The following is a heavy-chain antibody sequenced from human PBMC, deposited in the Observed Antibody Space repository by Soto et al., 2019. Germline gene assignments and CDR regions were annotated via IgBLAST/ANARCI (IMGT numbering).Heavy chain of an antibody. CDR2: INPSGGST. Sequence: QVQLVQSGAEVKKPGASVKVSCKASGYTFTSYYMHWVRQAPGQGLEWMGIINPSGGSTSYAQKFQGRVTMNRDTSTSTVYMELSSLRSEDTAVYYCSRSSSDYYYGMDVWGQGTTVTVSS. V-gene: IGHV1-46*01. CDR3: SRSSSDYYYGMDV. J-gene: IGHJ6*02. D-gene: IGHD6-6*01. CDR1: GYTFTSYY.